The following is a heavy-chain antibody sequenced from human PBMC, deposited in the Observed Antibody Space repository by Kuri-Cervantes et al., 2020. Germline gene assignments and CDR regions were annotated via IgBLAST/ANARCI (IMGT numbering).Heavy chain of an antibody. CDR3: ARGGSFPA. J-gene: IGHJ5*02. D-gene: IGHD1-26*01. Sequence: ASVKVSCKVSGYTLTELSMHWVRQAPGKGLEWMGGFDPEDGETIYAQKFQGRVTITADESTSTAYMELSSLRSEDTAVYYCARGGSFPAWGQGTLVTVSS. V-gene: IGHV1-24*01. CDR1: GYTLTELS. CDR2: FDPEDGET.